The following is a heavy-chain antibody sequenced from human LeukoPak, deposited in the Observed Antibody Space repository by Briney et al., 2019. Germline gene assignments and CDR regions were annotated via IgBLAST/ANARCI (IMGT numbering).Heavy chain of an antibody. CDR2: LSSDGSKK. CDR3: TTLAAANTDLDY. D-gene: IGHD6-13*01. Sequence: GGSLRLSCAVSGFAFSRYDMHWVRQAPGKGLEWVALLSSDGSKKYCVDPVKGRFTISRDNSKNTLYLQMNSLRPDDTAVYYCTTLAAANTDLDYWGQGTLVTVSS. V-gene: IGHV3-30*03. J-gene: IGHJ4*02. CDR1: GFAFSRYD.